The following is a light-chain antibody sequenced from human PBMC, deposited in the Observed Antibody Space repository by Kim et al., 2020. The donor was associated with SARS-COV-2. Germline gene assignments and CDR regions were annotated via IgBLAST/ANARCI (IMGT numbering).Light chain of an antibody. CDR2: KAS. CDR1: QSIGSW. Sequence: ATVGDRVTSTCRASQSIGSWLAWYQQEPGKAPYLLIYKASSLESGVPSRFSGSGSGTEFTLTISSLQPGDSASYYCQQYNSYPLTFGGGTKVDIK. J-gene: IGKJ4*01. V-gene: IGKV1-5*03. CDR3: QQYNSYPLT.